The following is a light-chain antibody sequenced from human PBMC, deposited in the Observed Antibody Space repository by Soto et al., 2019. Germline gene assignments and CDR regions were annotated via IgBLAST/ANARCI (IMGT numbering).Light chain of an antibody. V-gene: IGLV1-44*01. CDR3: AVWDDSLNAVV. Sequence: QSVLTQVPSASETHGQRVTISCSGSSSNIGRNTVNWYQQLPGTAPKLLIYSNNQRPSGVPDRFSGSKSGTSASLAISGLQSEDETDYYCAVWDDSLNAVVFGGGTKLTVL. CDR1: SSNIGRNT. J-gene: IGLJ2*01. CDR2: SNN.